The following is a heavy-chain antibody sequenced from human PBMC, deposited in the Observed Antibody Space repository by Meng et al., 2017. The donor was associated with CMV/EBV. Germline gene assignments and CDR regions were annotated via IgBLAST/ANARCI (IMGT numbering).Heavy chain of an antibody. CDR1: GFTFDDYA. J-gene: IGHJ6*02. V-gene: IGHV3-21*01. Sequence: GGSLRLSCAASGFTFDDYAMHWVRQAPGKGLEWVSSISSSSSYIYYADSVKGRFTISRDNAKNSLYLQMNSLRAEDTAVYYCARYLSIAAQFPREGMDVWGQGTTVTVSS. D-gene: IGHD6-13*01. CDR2: ISSSSSYI. CDR3: ARYLSIAAQFPREGMDV.